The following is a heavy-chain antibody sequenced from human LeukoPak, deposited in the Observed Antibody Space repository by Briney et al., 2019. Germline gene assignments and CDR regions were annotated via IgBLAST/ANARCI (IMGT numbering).Heavy chain of an antibody. CDR1: DDSIKSHF. J-gene: IGHJ4*02. Sequence: SETLSLTCTVSDDSIKSHFWTWIRQPPGKGLEWIGYVYYSGSGSSNPSLKSRLTMSVDTSKSQFYLNLNSGTTADTAMYYCARGSRRHYDGSGYYFGEFDYWGQGILVTVSS. V-gene: IGHV4-59*11. D-gene: IGHD3-22*01. CDR2: VYYSGSG. CDR3: ARGSRRHYDGSGYYFGEFDY.